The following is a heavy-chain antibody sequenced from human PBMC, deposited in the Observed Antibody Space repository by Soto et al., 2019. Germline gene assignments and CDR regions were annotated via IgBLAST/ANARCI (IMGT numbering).Heavy chain of an antibody. J-gene: IGHJ5*02. CDR1: GGSVSSTNW. D-gene: IGHD2-2*02. CDR3: ATPPPRIESTGLPIPP. CDR2: IYHIGTT. Sequence: VQLQQSGPGLVKPSGTLSLTCAVSGGSVSSTNWWSWVRQSPGKGLEWVGDIYHIGTTNYNPSLRGRGTISVDKSNNHFSRTLNYVTAADTAVYYCATPPPRIESTGLPIPPWGQGTLVTVSS. V-gene: IGHV4-4*02.